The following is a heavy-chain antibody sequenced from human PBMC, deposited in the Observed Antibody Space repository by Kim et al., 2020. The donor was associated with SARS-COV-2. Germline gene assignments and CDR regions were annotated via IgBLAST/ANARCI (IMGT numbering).Heavy chain of an antibody. CDR1: GFTFTSYA. V-gene: IGHV7-4-1*02. CDR3: ARDLLLYYYDSSGYYGNSYYYYGMHV. CDR2: INTNTGNS. Sequence: ASVKVSCKATGFTFTSYAMNWVRQAPGQGLEWMGWINTNTGNSTYAQGFTGRFVFSLDTSVSTAYLQISSLKAEDSAVYYCARDLLLYYYDSSGYYGNSYYYYGMHVWGQGTTVTVSS. J-gene: IGHJ6*02. D-gene: IGHD3-22*01.